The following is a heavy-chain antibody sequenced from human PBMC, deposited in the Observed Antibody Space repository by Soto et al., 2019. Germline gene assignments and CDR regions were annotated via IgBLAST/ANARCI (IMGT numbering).Heavy chain of an antibody. CDR3: AHKGGGDRILDY. Sequence: QITLKESGPTLVKPTQTLTLTCTFSGFSLSTSGVGVGWIRQPPGKALEWLALIYWDDAKHYSPSLKSRLTLTKDPPKNQVVLTMPNMDPVDKATYYGAHKGGGDRILDYWGQGTLVTVSS. D-gene: IGHD3-16*01. V-gene: IGHV2-5*02. CDR1: GFSLSTSGVG. J-gene: IGHJ4*02. CDR2: IYWDDAK.